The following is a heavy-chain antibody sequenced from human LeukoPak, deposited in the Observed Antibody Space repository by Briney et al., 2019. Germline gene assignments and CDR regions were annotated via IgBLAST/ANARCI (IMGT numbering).Heavy chain of an antibody. V-gene: IGHV3-7*05. CDR3: ARDKSYGDSEDY. D-gene: IGHD4-17*01. CDR2: INQDGSEK. CDR1: GFTFNIYW. Sequence: GGSLRLSCAASGFTFNIYWMSWVRKAPGKGLEWVANINQDGSEKYYVDSVKGRFTISRDNAKNSLYLQMNSLRAEDTAVYYCARDKSYGDSEDYWSQGTLVTVSS. J-gene: IGHJ4*02.